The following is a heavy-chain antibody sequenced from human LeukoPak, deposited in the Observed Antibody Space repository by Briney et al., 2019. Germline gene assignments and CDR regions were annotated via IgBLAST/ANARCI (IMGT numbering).Heavy chain of an antibody. CDR3: ARGIWNDPYY. J-gene: IGHJ4*02. D-gene: IGHD1-1*01. V-gene: IGHV3-48*04. CDR1: GFTFSSYS. Sequence: GGSLRLSCAASGFTFSSYSMNWVRQAPGKGLEWVSYISSSSTTIYYADSVKGRFTISRDNAKNSLYLQMNSRRAEDPAVYYCARGIWNDPYYWGQGTLVTVSS. CDR2: ISSSSTTI.